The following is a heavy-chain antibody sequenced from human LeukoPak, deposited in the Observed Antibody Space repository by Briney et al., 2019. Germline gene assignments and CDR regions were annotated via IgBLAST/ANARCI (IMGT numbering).Heavy chain of an antibody. D-gene: IGHD3-9*01. V-gene: IGHV4-39*07. J-gene: IGHJ4*02. CDR2: MYYSGST. CDR1: GGSISSSRYY. Sequence: PLETLSLTCTVSGGSISSSRYYWGWIRQPPGKGLEWLGSMYYSGSTYYNPSLKSRATLSVDKSKNQFSLKMNSVTAADTAMYYCARANFDTLTGWGHFDSWGQGTLVTVSS. CDR3: ARANFDTLTGWGHFDS.